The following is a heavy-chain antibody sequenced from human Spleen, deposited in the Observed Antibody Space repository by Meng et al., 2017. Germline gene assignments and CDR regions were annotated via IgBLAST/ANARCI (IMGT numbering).Heavy chain of an antibody. J-gene: IGHJ5*02. D-gene: IGHD6-19*01. CDR1: GYTFTNYA. CDR3: ARAATSAGYWFDP. V-gene: IGHV7-4-1*02. CDR2: INTNTGDP. Sequence: QGRLVQSGAEVKKPGALVKASYKASGYTFTNYAINWVRQAPGQGLEWMGWINTNTGDPTYAQAFTGRFVFSLDTSVNTAYLQISSLKVGDTAVYYCARAATSAGYWFDPWGQGALVTVSS.